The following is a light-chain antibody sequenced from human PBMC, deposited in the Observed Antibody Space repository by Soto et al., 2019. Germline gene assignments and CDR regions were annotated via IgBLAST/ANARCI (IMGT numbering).Light chain of an antibody. V-gene: IGLV2-14*01. J-gene: IGLJ2*01. CDR2: EVS. Sequence: QSALTQPASVSGSPGQSSTISCTGTTTDVGGYNYVSWYQQHPGKAPKLMIHEVSNRPSGVSNRFSGSKSGNTASLTISGLQAEDEADYYCSSFTSTSTYVLFGGGTKVTVL. CDR3: SSFTSTSTYVL. CDR1: TTDVGGYNY.